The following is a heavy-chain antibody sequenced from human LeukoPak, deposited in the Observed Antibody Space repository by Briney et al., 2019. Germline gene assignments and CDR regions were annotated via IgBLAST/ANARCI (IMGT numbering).Heavy chain of an antibody. CDR3: AKDLGGWYPLGAFDY. J-gene: IGHJ4*02. D-gene: IGHD6-19*01. CDR1: GFTFSSYA. V-gene: IGHV3-23*01. Sequence: PGGSLRLSCAASGFTFSSYAMSWVRQAPGKGLEWVSAISSSGGSTYYADSVKGRFTISRDNSKNTLYLQMNSLRAEDTAVYYCAKDLGGWYPLGAFDYWGQGTLVTVSS. CDR2: ISSSGGST.